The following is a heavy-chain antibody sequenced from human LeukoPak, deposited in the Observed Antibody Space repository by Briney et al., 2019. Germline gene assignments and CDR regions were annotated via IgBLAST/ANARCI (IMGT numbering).Heavy chain of an antibody. D-gene: IGHD3-16*01. CDR2: VHKSGST. J-gene: IGHJ4*02. CDR3: AKEIGGAPTPGAY. Sequence: SETLSLTCAVSTDSITSNWWSWVRQPPGKGLEWIGEVHKSGSTNYYPSLQSRVTISIDKSKNQIALELTSVTAADTAVYYCAKEIGGAPTPGAYWGQGNLGTVSS. CDR1: TDSITSNW. V-gene: IGHV4-4*02.